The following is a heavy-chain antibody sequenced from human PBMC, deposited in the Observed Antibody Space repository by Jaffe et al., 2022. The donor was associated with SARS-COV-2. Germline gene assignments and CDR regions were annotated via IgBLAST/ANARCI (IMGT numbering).Heavy chain of an antibody. CDR1: GYSISSGYY. J-gene: IGHJ5*02. CDR3: ARDVGRRGQHQFDP. CDR2: IYHSGST. Sequence: QVQLQESGPGLVKPSETLSLTCTVSGYSISSGYYWGWIRQPPGKGLEWIGSIYHSGSTYYNPSLKSRVTISVDTSKNQFSLKLSSVTAADTAVYYCARDVGRRGQHQFDPWGQGTLVTVSS. D-gene: IGHD3-10*01. V-gene: IGHV4-38-2*02.